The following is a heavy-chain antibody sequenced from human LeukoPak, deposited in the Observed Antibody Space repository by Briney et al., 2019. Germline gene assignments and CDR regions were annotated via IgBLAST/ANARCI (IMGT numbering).Heavy chain of an antibody. CDR3: ARVTGYPYYFDY. Sequence: PGRPLRLSCAASGFTFDDYAMHWVRQAPGKGLEWVSGISWNSGSIGYADSVKGRFTISRDNSKNTLYLQMNSLRAEDTAVYYCARVTGYPYYFDYWGQGTLVTVSS. D-gene: IGHD3-9*01. V-gene: IGHV3-9*01. CDR1: GFTFDDYA. CDR2: ISWNSGSI. J-gene: IGHJ4*02.